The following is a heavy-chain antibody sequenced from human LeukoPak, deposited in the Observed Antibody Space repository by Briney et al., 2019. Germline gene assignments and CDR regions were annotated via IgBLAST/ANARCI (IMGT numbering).Heavy chain of an antibody. CDR2: FDPEDGET. D-gene: IGHD4-17*01. CDR1: GYTLTELS. Sequence: ASVKVSCKVSGYTLTELSMHWVRQAPGKGVEWMGGFDPEDGETIYAQKFQGRVTMTEDTSTDTAYMELSSLRSEDTAVYYCATGFYGVHWFDPWGQGTLVTVSS. V-gene: IGHV1-24*01. J-gene: IGHJ5*02. CDR3: ATGFYGVHWFDP.